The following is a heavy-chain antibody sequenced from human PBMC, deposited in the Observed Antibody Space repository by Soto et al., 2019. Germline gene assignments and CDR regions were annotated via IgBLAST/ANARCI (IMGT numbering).Heavy chain of an antibody. V-gene: IGHV4-4*02. J-gene: IGHJ4*02. CDR3: ARAMTTVTTIDY. CDR1: GGSISSSNW. D-gene: IGHD4-17*01. Sequence: SETLSLTCAVSGGSISSSNWWSWVRQPPGKGLEWIGEIYHSGSTYYNPSLKSRVTISVDRSKNQFSLKLSSVTAADTAVYYCARAMTTVTTIDYRGQGTLVTVSS. CDR2: IYHSGST.